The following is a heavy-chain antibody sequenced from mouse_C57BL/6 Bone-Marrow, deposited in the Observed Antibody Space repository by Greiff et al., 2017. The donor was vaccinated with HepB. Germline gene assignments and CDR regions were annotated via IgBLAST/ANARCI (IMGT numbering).Heavy chain of an antibody. J-gene: IGHJ2*01. Sequence: QVRLQQSGAELARPGASVKLSCKASGYTFTSYGISWVKQRTGQGLEWIGEIYPRSGNTYYNEKFKGKATLTADKSSSTAYMELRSLTSEDSAVYFCARDDGLPYYFDYWGQGTTLTVSS. CDR3: ARDDGLPYYFDY. CDR1: GYTFTSYG. CDR2: IYPRSGNT. V-gene: IGHV1-81*01. D-gene: IGHD1-1*01.